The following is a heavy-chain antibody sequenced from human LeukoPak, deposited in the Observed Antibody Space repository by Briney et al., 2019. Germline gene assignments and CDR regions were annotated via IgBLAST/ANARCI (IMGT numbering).Heavy chain of an antibody. V-gene: IGHV4-4*07. CDR2: IYTSGST. CDR3: ASARTTAFMDV. D-gene: IGHD2-2*01. CDR1: GGSISSYY. J-gene: IGHJ6*04. Sequence: PSETMSLTCTVSGGSISSYYWSWIRQPAGKGLEWIGRIYTSGSTNYNPSLKSRVTMSVDTSKNQCSLKLSSVTAADTAVYYCASARTTAFMDVWGKETTVTVSS.